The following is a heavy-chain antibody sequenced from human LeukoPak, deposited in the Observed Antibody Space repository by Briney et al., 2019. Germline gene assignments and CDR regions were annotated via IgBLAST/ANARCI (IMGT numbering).Heavy chain of an antibody. CDR2: IKQDGSDK. V-gene: IGHV3-7*03. CDR3: ARLRNPGFYFDY. J-gene: IGHJ4*02. Sequence: GSLRLSCAASGFSISSYWMSWVRQAPGRGLQWVANIKQDGSDKYYMDSVEGRFTISRDNAKNSLYLQMNSLRAEDTAVYYCARLRNPGFYFDYWGQGTLVTVSS. D-gene: IGHD5-12*01. CDR1: GFSISSYW.